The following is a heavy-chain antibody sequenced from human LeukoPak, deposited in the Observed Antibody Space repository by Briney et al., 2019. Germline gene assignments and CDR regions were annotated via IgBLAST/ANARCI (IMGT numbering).Heavy chain of an antibody. CDR2: IYYSGST. V-gene: IGHV4-59*01. J-gene: IGHJ6*02. D-gene: IGHD6-6*01. CDR1: GGSISSYY. Sequence: SETLSLTCTVSGGSISSYYWSWIRQPPGKGLEWIGYIYYSGSTNYNPSLKSRVTISVDTSKNQFSLKLSSVTAADTAVYYCARDGPWKRQLGGEYYYYGMDVWGQGTTVTVSS. CDR3: ARDGPWKRQLGGEYYYYGMDV.